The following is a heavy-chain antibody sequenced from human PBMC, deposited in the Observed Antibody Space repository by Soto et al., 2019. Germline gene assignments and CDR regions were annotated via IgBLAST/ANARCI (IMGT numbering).Heavy chain of an antibody. CDR3: AKDLGFSAPTAFDY. D-gene: IGHD3-10*01. CDR1: GFSFSSYA. V-gene: IGHV3-23*01. Sequence: EVQLLQSGGGLVQPGGSLRLSCASSGFSFSSYAMSWVRQAPGKGLEWVSGIGASGGSTYYTDSVKGRFTIARDSSKNTVYLQLNILRAEYKAVYFCAKDLGFSAPTAFDYWGLGTQVTVAA. CDR2: IGASGGST. J-gene: IGHJ4*02.